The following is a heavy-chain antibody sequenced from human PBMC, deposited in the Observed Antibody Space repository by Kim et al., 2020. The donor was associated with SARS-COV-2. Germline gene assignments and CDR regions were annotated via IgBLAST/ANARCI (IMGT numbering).Heavy chain of an antibody. CDR2: ISAYNGNT. CDR1: GYTFTSYG. V-gene: IGHV1-18*01. D-gene: IGHD3-9*01. CDR3: ARFDKDILTGYYKHYYYGMDA. J-gene: IGHJ6*02. Sequence: ASVKVSCKASGYTFTSYGISWVRQAPGQGLEWMGWISAYNGNTNYAQKLQGRVTMTTDTSTSTAYMELRSLRSDDTAVYYCARFDKDILTGYYKHYYYGMDAWGQGPTVTVSS.